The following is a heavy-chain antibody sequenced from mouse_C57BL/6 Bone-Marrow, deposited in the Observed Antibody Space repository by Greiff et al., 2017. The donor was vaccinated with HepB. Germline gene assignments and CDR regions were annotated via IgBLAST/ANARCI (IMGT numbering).Heavy chain of an antibody. V-gene: IGHV1-7*01. CDR2: INPSSGYT. D-gene: IGHD2-2*01. CDR3: AREGYGDWFAY. CDR1: GYTFTSYW. J-gene: IGHJ3*01. Sequence: QVQLKQSGAELAKPGASVKLSCKASGYTFTSYWMHWVKQRPGQGLEWIGYINPSSGYTKYNQKFKGKSTLTVDKSSSTAYMQLSSLTSEDSAVYYCAREGYGDWFAYWGQGTLVTVSA.